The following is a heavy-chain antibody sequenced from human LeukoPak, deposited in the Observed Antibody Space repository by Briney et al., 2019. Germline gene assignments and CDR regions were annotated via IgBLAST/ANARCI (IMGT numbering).Heavy chain of an antibody. D-gene: IGHD6-19*01. V-gene: IGHV3-7*01. CDR1: GFTFSRYW. Sequence: GGSLRLSCVASGFTFSRYWMSWVRQAPGKGLEWVAKIKQDGSGEYYLDSVKGRFTISRDNAKNSLYLQMNSLRAEDTAVYYCARDGVAASYYYYYYGMDVWGQGTTVTVSS. J-gene: IGHJ6*02. CDR3: ARDGVAASYYYYYYGMDV. CDR2: IKQDGSGE.